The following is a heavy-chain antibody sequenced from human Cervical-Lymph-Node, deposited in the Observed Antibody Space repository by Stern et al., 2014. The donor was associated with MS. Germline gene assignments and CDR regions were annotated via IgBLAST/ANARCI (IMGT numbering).Heavy chain of an antibody. CDR3: ARPGDDTAKYGLDV. CDR1: GYSFATYW. V-gene: IGHV5-51*03. Sequence: EVQLEESGAEVKKPGESLKISCKGSGYSFATYWIGWVRQMPGKGLEWMGIIYPGDSDPRYSPSFQGQVTISADKSISPAYLHWSSLKASDPAMYYCARPGDDTAKYGLDVWGQGTTVTVSS. CDR2: IYPGDSDP. D-gene: IGHD5-18*01. J-gene: IGHJ6*02.